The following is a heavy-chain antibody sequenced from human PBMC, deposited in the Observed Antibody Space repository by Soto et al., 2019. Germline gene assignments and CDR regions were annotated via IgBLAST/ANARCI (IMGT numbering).Heavy chain of an antibody. V-gene: IGHV4-59*01. CDR2: IYYSGST. CDR1: GGSISSYY. CDR3: ARTGDIVATIDP. D-gene: IGHD5-12*01. Sequence: SETLSLTCTVSGGSISSYYWSWIRQPPGKGLEWIGYIYYSGSTNYNPSLKSRVTISVDTSKNQFSLKLSSVTAADTAVYYCARTGDIVATIDPWGQGTLVTVSS. J-gene: IGHJ5*02.